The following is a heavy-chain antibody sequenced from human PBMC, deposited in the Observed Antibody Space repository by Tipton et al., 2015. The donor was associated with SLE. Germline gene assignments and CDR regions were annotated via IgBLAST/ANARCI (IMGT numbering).Heavy chain of an antibody. CDR1: GGSISSSNW. J-gene: IGHJ2*01. D-gene: IGHD6-6*01. Sequence: TLSLTCAVSGGSISSSNWWSWVRHPPGKGLEWIGEIYHSGSNKYNPSLKSRVHISVDKSKNQFSLKLRSVTAADTAIYYCARGLRSSPLWYFDLWGRGTLVTVPS. CDR3: ARGLRSSPLWYFDL. V-gene: IGHV4-4*02. CDR2: IYHSGSN.